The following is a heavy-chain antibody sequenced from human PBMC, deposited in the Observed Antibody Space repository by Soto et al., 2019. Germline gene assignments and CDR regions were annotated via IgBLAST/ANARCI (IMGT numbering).Heavy chain of an antibody. V-gene: IGHV1-24*01. J-gene: IGHJ5*02. Sequence: ASVKVSCKVSGYTLTELSMHWVRQAPGKGPEWMGGFDPEDGETIYAQKFQGRVTMTEDTSTDTAYMELSSLRSEDTAVYYCATGVGATNWFDPWGQGTLVTVSS. CDR1: GYTLTELS. D-gene: IGHD1-26*01. CDR3: ATGVGATNWFDP. CDR2: FDPEDGET.